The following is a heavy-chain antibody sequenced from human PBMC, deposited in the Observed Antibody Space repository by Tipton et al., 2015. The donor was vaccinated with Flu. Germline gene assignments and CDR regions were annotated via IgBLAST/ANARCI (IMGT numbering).Heavy chain of an antibody. CDR1: GASIRSYY. D-gene: IGHD4-23*01. Sequence: LRLSCTVSGASIRSYYWSWIRQPPGKGLEWIGYIYYSGSTNYNPSLKSRVTISVDTSKNQFSLKLSSVTAADTAVYYCATEYRGGGNRYYFDYWGQGTLVTVSS. J-gene: IGHJ4*02. CDR3: ATEYRGGGNRYYFDY. V-gene: IGHV4-59*01. CDR2: IYYSGST.